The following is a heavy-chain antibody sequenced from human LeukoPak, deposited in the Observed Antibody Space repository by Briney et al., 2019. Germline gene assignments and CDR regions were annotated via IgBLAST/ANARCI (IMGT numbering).Heavy chain of an antibody. Sequence: PSETLSLTCGVHGGSFSGYYWSWIRQPPGKGLEWIGEINNSGSTNYNPPLKSRVTISVDTSKNQFSLKLSSVTAADTAVYYCVRDIAAAGGFDYWGQGTLVTVSS. CDR2: INNSGST. J-gene: IGHJ4*02. CDR1: GGSFSGYY. CDR3: VRDIAAAGGFDY. D-gene: IGHD6-13*01. V-gene: IGHV4-34*01.